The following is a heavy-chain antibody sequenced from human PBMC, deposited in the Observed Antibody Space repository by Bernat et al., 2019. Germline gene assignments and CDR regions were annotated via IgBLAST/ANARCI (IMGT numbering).Heavy chain of an antibody. V-gene: IGHV3-7*03. J-gene: IGHJ4*02. CDR3: VRGNGDYCLDD. CDR2: IKHDGSEK. Sequence: GRLGEAGGGWGEPGGSLRLRCAASGLTFSRVGLIWVRQASGKGLAWVGSIKHDGSEKDEEDSVKGRFTITRDNAKNSMYLQMNSLRAEDTAVYYCVRGNGDYCLDDWGQGTLVTVSS. CDR1: GLTFSRVG. D-gene: IGHD3-10*01.